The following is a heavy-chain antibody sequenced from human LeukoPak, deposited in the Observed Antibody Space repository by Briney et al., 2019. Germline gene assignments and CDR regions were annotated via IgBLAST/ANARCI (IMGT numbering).Heavy chain of an antibody. CDR1: GRSISSYY. V-gene: IGHV4-4*07. J-gene: IGHJ4*02. CDR2: VYTSGST. CDR3: AREPRFGVARPFDY. Sequence: SETLSLTCTVSGRSISSYYWSWIRQPAPKGPEWIGRVYTSGSTNHNPSLKSRVSISVATSKNQFALRLYSVTAADTAVYYCAREPRFGVARPFDYWGQGILVAVSS. D-gene: IGHD3-3*01.